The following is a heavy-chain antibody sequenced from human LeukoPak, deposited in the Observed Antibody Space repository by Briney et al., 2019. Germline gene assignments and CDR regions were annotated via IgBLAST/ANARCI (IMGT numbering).Heavy chain of an antibody. CDR1: GYSFTSYW. V-gene: IGHV5-10-1*01. Sequence: GESLRIPRKRSGYSFTSYWISWVRQMPGKGLEWMGTIDPGDSYTNYSPSFQGHVTISADKSISTAYLQWSSLKASDAAMYYCARHSGRDSFDYWGQGTLVTVSS. J-gene: IGHJ4*02. CDR3: ARHSGRDSFDY. CDR2: IDPGDSYT. D-gene: IGHD1-14*01.